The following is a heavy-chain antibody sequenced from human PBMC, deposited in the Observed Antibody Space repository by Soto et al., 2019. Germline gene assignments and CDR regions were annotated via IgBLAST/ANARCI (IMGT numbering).Heavy chain of an antibody. V-gene: IGHV1-18*01. D-gene: IGHD1-1*01. Sequence: QFQLVQSGAEVKKPGASVKVSCTASGYTFSNYGFSWVRQAPGQGLEWLGCIRVYNGRTDYAQKIQGRLTMTTDTSTSTAYMELKNLGSDDTAVYYCAITSSTSNFEGWGQGTLVTVSS. CDR3: AITSSTSNFEG. CDR1: GYTFSNYG. J-gene: IGHJ4*02. CDR2: IRVYNGRT.